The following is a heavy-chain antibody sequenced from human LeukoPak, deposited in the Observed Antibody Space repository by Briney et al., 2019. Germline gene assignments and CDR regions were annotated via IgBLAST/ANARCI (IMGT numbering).Heavy chain of an antibody. CDR1: GYTFTGYF. V-gene: IGHV1-2*02. CDR3: AKLGLTGGAFDI. J-gene: IGHJ3*02. Sequence: ASVKVSCKASGYTFTGYFMHWVRQAPGQGPEWMGWINPHSGGTNYAQKFQGRVTMTRDTSISTTYMELSRLRSGDTAVYYCAKLGLTGGAFDIWGQGTMVTVSS. CDR2: INPHSGGT. D-gene: IGHD3-16*01.